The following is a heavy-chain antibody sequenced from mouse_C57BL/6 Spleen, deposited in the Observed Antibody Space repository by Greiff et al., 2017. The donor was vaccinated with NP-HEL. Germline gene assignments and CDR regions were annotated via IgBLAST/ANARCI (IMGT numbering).Heavy chain of an antibody. Sequence: VQLQQSGAELVRPGASVKLSCTASGFNIKDDYMHWVKQRPEQGLEWIGWIDPENGDTEYASKFQGKATITADTSSNTAYLQLSSLTSEDTAVYYCTLYYYGSSGAYWGQGTLVTVSA. CDR2: IDPENGDT. CDR3: TLYYYGSSGAY. V-gene: IGHV14-4*01. CDR1: GFNIKDDY. D-gene: IGHD1-1*01. J-gene: IGHJ3*01.